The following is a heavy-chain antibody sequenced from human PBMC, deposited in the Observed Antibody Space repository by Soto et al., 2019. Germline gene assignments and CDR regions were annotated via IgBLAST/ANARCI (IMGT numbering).Heavy chain of an antibody. Sequence: QVTLKESGPVLVKPTETLTLTCTVSGFSLSNARMSVSWIRQPPGQALEWLAHIFSNDAKSYSASLKNRITSSKDTSKSQVVLTRTKMDHVDTATYYCARIRGWGWLGPNDYWGQGTLVTVSS. D-gene: IGHD3-10*01. CDR1: GFSLSNARMS. CDR3: ARIRGWGWLGPNDY. J-gene: IGHJ4*02. CDR2: IFSNDAK. V-gene: IGHV2-26*01.